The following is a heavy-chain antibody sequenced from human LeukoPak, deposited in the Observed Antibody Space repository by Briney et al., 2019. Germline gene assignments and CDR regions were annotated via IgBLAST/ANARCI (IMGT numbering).Heavy chain of an antibody. CDR2: INWNGDDT. Sequence: RAGGSLRLSCAASGFTVDDYGMNWVRHAPGKGLEWVSGINWNGDDTAYAGCVRGRFTIYRENDKNSLYLQMNSLRAEDTALYYCARVMVGATLDYWGQGTLVTVSS. CDR3: ARVMVGATLDY. J-gene: IGHJ4*02. V-gene: IGHV3-20*04. CDR1: GFTVDDYG. D-gene: IGHD1-26*01.